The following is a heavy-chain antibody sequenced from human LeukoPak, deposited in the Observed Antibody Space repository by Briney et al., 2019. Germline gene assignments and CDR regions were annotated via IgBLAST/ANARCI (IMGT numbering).Heavy chain of an antibody. Sequence: PSETLSLTCTVSGGSISSYYWSWIRQPPGKGLEWIGYIYYSGSTNYNPSLKSRVTISVDASKNQFSLKLSSVTAADTAVYYCARHGPPLTGHDAFDIWGQGTMVTVSS. V-gene: IGHV4-59*08. CDR3: ARHGPPLTGHDAFDI. D-gene: IGHD3-9*01. CDR1: GGSISSYY. J-gene: IGHJ3*02. CDR2: IYYSGST.